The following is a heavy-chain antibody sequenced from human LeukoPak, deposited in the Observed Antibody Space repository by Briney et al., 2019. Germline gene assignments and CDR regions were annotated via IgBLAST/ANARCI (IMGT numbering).Heavy chain of an antibody. J-gene: IGHJ3*02. V-gene: IGHV4-30-4*01. Sequence: PSQTLSLTCTVSGGSISSGDYYWSWIRQPPGKGLEWIGYIYYSGSTYYNSSLQSRVTISVDTSKNQFSLKLSSVTAADTAVYYCARNGGSYTFDIWGQGTMVTVSS. CDR2: IYYSGST. D-gene: IGHD1-26*01. CDR3: ARNGGSYTFDI. CDR1: GGSISSGDYY.